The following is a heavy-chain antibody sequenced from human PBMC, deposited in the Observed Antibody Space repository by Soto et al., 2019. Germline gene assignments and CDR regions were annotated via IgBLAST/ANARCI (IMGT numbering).Heavy chain of an antibody. CDR1: GGTFSSYA. CDR3: ASGLSSGWYGLGRYYDVLAV. D-gene: IGHD6-13*01. Sequence: VASVKVSCKASGGTFSSYAISWVRQAPGQGLEWMGGIIPIFGTANYAQKFQGRVTITADESTSTAYMELSSLRSEDTAVYYCASGLSSGWYGLGRYYDVLAVWGQGTTVIVSS. J-gene: IGHJ6*02. CDR2: IIPIFGTA. V-gene: IGHV1-69*13.